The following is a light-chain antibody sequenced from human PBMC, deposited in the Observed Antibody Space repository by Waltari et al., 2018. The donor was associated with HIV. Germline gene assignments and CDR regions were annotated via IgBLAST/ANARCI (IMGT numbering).Light chain of an antibody. CDR2: DLI. Sequence: QSALTQSRSVSGSPGRSITISCPGTTNDVGAYNSVSWYQQHPGRAPKLLIFDLIKRPSGVPDRFSGSKSGNTASLTISGLQAEDEADYYCCSSAGKYTFVFGTGTKVTVL. CDR1: TNDVGAYNS. J-gene: IGLJ1*01. CDR3: CSSAGKYTFV. V-gene: IGLV2-11*01.